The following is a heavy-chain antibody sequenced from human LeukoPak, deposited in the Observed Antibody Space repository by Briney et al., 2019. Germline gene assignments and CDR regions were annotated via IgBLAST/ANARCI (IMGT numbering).Heavy chain of an antibody. Sequence: GASVKVSCKASGYTFTSYDINWVRQATGQGLEWMGWMNPNSGNTGYAQKFQGRVTMTRNTSISTAYMELSSLRSEDTAVYYCARYRVVVPAAITHRYPYGMDVWGQGTTVTVSS. CDR1: GYTFTSYD. V-gene: IGHV1-8*01. D-gene: IGHD2-2*02. CDR3: ARYRVVVPAAITHRYPYGMDV. CDR2: MNPNSGNT. J-gene: IGHJ6*02.